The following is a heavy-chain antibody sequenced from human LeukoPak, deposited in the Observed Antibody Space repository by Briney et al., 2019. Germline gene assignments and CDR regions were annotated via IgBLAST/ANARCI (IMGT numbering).Heavy chain of an antibody. J-gene: IGHJ4*02. CDR2: IYHSVST. CDR1: GGSIRSSNW. V-gene: IGHV4-4*02. Sequence: SETLSLTCAVSGGSIRSSNWWSWVRQPPGKGLEWIGEIYHSVSTNYNPSLNSRVTISVDKSKNQFSLKLSSVTAADTAVYYCASVTYCVRDYWGQGTLVTVSS. CDR3: ASVTYCVRDY. D-gene: IGHD1-26*01.